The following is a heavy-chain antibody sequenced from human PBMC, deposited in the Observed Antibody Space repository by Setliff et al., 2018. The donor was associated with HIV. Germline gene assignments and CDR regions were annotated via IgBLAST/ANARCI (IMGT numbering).Heavy chain of an antibody. D-gene: IGHD5-18*01. CDR3: ASGGDSPLVKGYYFLY. V-gene: IGHV1-2*02. J-gene: IGHJ4*02. Sequence: ASVKVSCKASGYSFTGYYMHWVRQAPGQGIEWLGWINPSSGGSVSAQKFQGRVSMTRDTSITTAYLELSDLRSDDTAVYYCASGGDSPLVKGYYFLYWGQGTLVTVSS. CDR1: GYSFTGYY. CDR2: INPSSGGS.